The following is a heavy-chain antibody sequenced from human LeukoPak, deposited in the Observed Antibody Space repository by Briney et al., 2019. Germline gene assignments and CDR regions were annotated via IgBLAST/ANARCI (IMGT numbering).Heavy chain of an antibody. D-gene: IGHD5-18*01. Sequence: GGSLRLSCAASGFTVSSNYMSWVRQAPGKGLEWVSVIYSGGSTYYADSVKGRFTISRDNSKNTLYLQMNSLRAEDTAVYYCARVNGYETGWFDPWGQGTLVTVSS. CDR1: GFTVSSNY. J-gene: IGHJ5*02. CDR2: IYSGGST. V-gene: IGHV3-53*01. CDR3: ARVNGYETGWFDP.